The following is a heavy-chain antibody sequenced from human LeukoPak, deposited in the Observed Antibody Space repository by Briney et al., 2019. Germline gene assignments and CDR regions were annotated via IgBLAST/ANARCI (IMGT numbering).Heavy chain of an antibody. Sequence: SETLSLTCTVSGDSLTNNYWGWIRQPAGKGLEWIGRIYANGEINYNPSLNNRATLSLDTSKNQFSLKVWSVTAADTAVYYCTRGRHGEGLVSWGQGTLVTVSS. CDR2: IYANGEI. J-gene: IGHJ4*02. CDR3: TRGRHGEGLVS. V-gene: IGHV4-4*07. D-gene: IGHD1-1*01. CDR1: GDSLTNNY.